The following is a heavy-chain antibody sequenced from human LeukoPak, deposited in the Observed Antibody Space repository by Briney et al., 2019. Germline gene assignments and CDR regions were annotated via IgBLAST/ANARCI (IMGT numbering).Heavy chain of an antibody. Sequence: PSETLSLTCTVSGGSISTYYWSWIRQPPGKGLEWIGYIYYSGSTNYNPSLKSRVTISVDTSKNQFSLKLSSVTAADTAVYYCAREGGDMIVVVNFDYWGQGTLVTVSS. CDR1: GGSISTYY. J-gene: IGHJ4*02. CDR2: IYYSGST. D-gene: IGHD3-22*01. CDR3: AREGGDMIVVVNFDY. V-gene: IGHV4-59*12.